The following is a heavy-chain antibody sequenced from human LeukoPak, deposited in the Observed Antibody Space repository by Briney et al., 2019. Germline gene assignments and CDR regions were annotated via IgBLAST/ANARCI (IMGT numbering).Heavy chain of an antibody. CDR3: AREPCGGDCYSGYFDY. Sequence: SETLSLTCTVSGGSISSYYWSWIRQPPGKGLGWIGYIYYSGSTNYNPSLKSRVTISVDTSKNQFSLKLSSVTAADTAVYYCAREPCGGDCYSGYFDYWGQGTLVTVSS. CDR1: GGSISSYY. CDR2: IYYSGST. V-gene: IGHV4-59*01. J-gene: IGHJ4*02. D-gene: IGHD2-21*02.